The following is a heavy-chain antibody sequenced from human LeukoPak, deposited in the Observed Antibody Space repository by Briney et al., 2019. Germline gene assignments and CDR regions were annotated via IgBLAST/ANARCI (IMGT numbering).Heavy chain of an antibody. CDR1: GFTFSRYW. V-gene: IGHV3-74*01. CDR3: AREYSTGFDP. CDR2: INSDGSST. J-gene: IGHJ5*02. Sequence: GGSLRLSCAASGFTFSRYWMHWVRQGPGKGLVWVSRINSDGSSTSHADSVKGRFTISRDNAKNTLYLQMNSLRAEDTAVYYCAREYSTGFDPWGQGTLVTVTS. D-gene: IGHD2-15*01.